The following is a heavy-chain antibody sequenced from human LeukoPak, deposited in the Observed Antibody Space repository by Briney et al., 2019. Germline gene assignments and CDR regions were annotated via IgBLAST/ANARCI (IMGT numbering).Heavy chain of an antibody. V-gene: IGHV3-23*01. Sequence: GGSLRLSCATSGFPYSDFSMTWVRQAPGKGLEWISTTNSGGTTTYYAESVKGRFTISRDNFKNALYLQMSSLRVEDTAIYYCAKQSYARSLGEGGPGTLVTVSS. CDR3: AKQSYARSLGE. D-gene: IGHD3-10*02. CDR1: GFPYSDFS. CDR2: TNSGGTTT. J-gene: IGHJ4*02.